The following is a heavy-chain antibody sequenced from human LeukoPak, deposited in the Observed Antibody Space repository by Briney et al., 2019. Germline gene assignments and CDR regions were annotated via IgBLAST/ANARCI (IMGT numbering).Heavy chain of an antibody. CDR2: IYSGGST. CDR3: ARDFLPLGVTTDY. Sequence: SGGSLRLSCAASGFTVSSNYMSWVRQAPGKGLEWVSVIYSGGSTYYADSVKGRFTISRDNSKNTLYLQMNSLRAEDTAVYYCARDFLPLGVTTDYWGQGTLVTVSS. J-gene: IGHJ4*02. V-gene: IGHV3-66*01. CDR1: GFTVSSNY. D-gene: IGHD4-4*01.